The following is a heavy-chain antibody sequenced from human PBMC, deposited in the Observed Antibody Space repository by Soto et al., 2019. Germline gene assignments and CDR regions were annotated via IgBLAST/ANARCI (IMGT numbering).Heavy chain of an antibody. D-gene: IGHD3-10*01. CDR1: GYTFTSYA. Sequence: ASVKVSCKASGYTFTSYAMHWVRQAPGQRLEWMGWINAGNGNTKYSQKFQGRVTITRDTSASTAYMELSSLRSEDTAVYYCARARGSLLWFGSLDYWGQGTLVTV. CDR2: INAGNGNT. J-gene: IGHJ4*02. V-gene: IGHV1-3*01. CDR3: ARARGSLLWFGSLDY.